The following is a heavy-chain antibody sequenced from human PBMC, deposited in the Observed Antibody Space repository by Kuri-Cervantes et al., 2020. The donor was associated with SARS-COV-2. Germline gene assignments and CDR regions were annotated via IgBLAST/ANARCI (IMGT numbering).Heavy chain of an antibody. CDR1: GGSFSGYY. D-gene: IGHD2-2*01. Sequence: ESLKISCAVYGGSFSGYYWSWIRQPPGKGLEWIGYIYHSGSTYYNPSLKSRVTISVDTSKNQFSLKLSSVTAADTAVYYCARSTLPAARYNWFDPWGQGTLVTVSS. V-gene: IGHV4-34*01. J-gene: IGHJ5*02. CDR2: IYHSGST. CDR3: ARSTLPAARYNWFDP.